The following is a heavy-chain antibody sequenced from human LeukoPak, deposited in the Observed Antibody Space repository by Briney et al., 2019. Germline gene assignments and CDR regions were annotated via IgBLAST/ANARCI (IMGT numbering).Heavy chain of an antibody. D-gene: IGHD3-10*01. CDR3: ARVELRNARFGELLLFDY. V-gene: IGHV3-7*03. CDR2: IKQDGSEK. Sequence: GGSLRLSCAASGFTFSSYWMSWVRQAPGKGLEWVANIKQDGSEKYYVDSVKGRFTISRDNDKNSLYLQMNSLRAEDTAVYYCARVELRNARFGELLLFDYWGQGTLVTVSS. CDR1: GFTFSSYW. J-gene: IGHJ4*02.